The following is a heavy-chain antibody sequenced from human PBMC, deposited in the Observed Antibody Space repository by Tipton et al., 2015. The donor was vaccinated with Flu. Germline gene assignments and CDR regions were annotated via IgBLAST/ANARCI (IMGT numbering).Heavy chain of an antibody. D-gene: IGHD3-10*01. CDR2: IASTGYM. V-gene: IGHV3-21*01. CDR3: AREGRVVRGIINYDHYGLDV. CDR1: GFTFSRYN. Sequence: SLRLSCVASGFTFSRYNFNWVRQAPGKGLEWVSSIASTGYMYYTESIKGRFAISRDNAENAVFLQMNNLRAEDTAVYYCAREGRVVRGIINYDHYGLDVWGQGTLVTVSS. J-gene: IGHJ4*02.